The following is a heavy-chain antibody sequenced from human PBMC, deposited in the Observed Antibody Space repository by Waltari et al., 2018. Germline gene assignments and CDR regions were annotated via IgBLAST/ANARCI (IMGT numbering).Heavy chain of an antibody. CDR1: GYAFNTYD. CDR2: MNPNSGNT. J-gene: IGHJ5*02. V-gene: IGHV1-8*01. D-gene: IGHD3-3*01. CDR3: ARGLGDDFWSGGNWFDP. Sequence: QEQLVQSGAEVREPGASVKVSCMASGYAFNTYDINWVRQATGQGLEWMGWMNPNSGNTGYAQKFQGRVTMTRNTSISTAYMELSSLRSEDTAVYYCARGLGDDFWSGGNWFDPWGQGTLVTVSS.